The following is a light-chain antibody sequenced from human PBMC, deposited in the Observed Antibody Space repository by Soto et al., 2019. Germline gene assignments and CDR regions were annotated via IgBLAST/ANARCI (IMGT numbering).Light chain of an antibody. CDR3: QQYGTSPLT. Sequence: TQSPSTLSASVGDRVTITCRASQSVRSSYLTWYQQKPGQAPRLLIYGASSRATGIPDRFSGSGSGTDFTLTISRLEPEDFAVYYCQQYGTSPLTFGGGTKVDI. CDR2: GAS. CDR1: QSVRSSY. J-gene: IGKJ4*01. V-gene: IGKV3-20*01.